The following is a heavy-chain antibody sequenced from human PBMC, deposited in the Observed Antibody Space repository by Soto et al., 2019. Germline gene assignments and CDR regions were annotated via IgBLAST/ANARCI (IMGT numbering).Heavy chain of an antibody. D-gene: IGHD6-13*01. CDR2: IWYDGSNK. CDR3: ARDSSSWQDPRNNYYYYGMDV. Sequence: GGSLRLSCAASGFTFSSYGMHWVRQAPGKGLEWVAVIWYDGSNKYYADSVKGRFTISRDNSKNTLYLQMNSLRAEDTAVYYCARDSSSWQDPRNNYYYYGMDVRGQGTTVTVSS. J-gene: IGHJ6*02. V-gene: IGHV3-33*01. CDR1: GFTFSSYG.